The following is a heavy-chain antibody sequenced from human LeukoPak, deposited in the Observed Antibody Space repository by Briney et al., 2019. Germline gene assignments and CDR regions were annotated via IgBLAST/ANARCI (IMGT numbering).Heavy chain of an antibody. J-gene: IGHJ4*02. CDR2: INHSGST. CDR1: GGSFSGYY. D-gene: IGHD1-1*01. V-gene: IGHV4-34*01. Sequence: SETLSLTCAVYGGSFSGYYWSWIRQPPGKGLEWIGEINHSGSTNYNPSLKSRVTISVDTSKNQFSLKLSSVTAADTAVYYCARTIWTTYYFDYWGQGTLVTVST. CDR3: ARTIWTTYYFDY.